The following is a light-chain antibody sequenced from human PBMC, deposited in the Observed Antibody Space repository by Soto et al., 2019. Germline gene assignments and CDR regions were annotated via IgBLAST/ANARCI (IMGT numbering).Light chain of an antibody. CDR1: QSVFYSSNDKNY. V-gene: IGKV4-1*01. Sequence: DIVMTQSSDSLAVSLGERATINCKSSQSVFYSSNDKNYLAWYQQRPGQPPKLLIHWASTRESGVPDRFSGSGSGTDSSLTISSLQAEDVAVYYCQQYYNTPVTFGQGTKVEIK. CDR2: WAS. J-gene: IGKJ1*01. CDR3: QQYYNTPVT.